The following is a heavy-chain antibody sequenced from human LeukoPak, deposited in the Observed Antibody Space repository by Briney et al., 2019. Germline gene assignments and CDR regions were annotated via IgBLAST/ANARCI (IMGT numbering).Heavy chain of an antibody. V-gene: IGHV4-30-2*01. CDR3: ARNSGYDYGIDY. D-gene: IGHD5-12*01. CDR1: GGSISSGGYY. Sequence: SETLSLTCTVSGGSISSGGYYWSWIRQPPGKGLEWIGYIYHSGSTYYNPSLKSRVTISVGRSKNQFSLKLSSVTAADTAVYYCARNSGYDYGIDYWGQGTLVTVSS. J-gene: IGHJ4*02. CDR2: IYHSGST.